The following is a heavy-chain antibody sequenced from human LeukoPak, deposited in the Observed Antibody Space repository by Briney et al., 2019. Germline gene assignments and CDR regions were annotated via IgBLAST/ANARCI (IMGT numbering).Heavy chain of an antibody. CDR2: MNPNSGNT. Sequence: GASVKVSCKASGYTFTSYDINWVRQATGQGLEWMGWMNPNSGNTGYAQKFQGRVTMTRNTSISTAYMELSSLRSEDTAVYYCARGEYQLLWGYYYGMDVWGQGTTVTVSS. J-gene: IGHJ6*02. CDR3: ARGEYQLLWGYYYGMDV. V-gene: IGHV1-8*01. D-gene: IGHD2-2*01. CDR1: GYTFTSYD.